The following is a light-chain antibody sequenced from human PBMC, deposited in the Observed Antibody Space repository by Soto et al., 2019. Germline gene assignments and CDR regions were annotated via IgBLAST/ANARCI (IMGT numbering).Light chain of an antibody. J-gene: IGLJ1*01. CDR3: SSYTGSSTFV. CDR2: DVN. Sequence: QSALTQPASVSGSPGQSITIPCTGTSSDVGGYDYVSWYQQLPGKAPKPLIYDVNNRPSGVSHRFSGSKSGNTASLTISGLQAEDEADYYCSSYTGSSTFVFGTGTKVTVL. V-gene: IGLV2-14*01. CDR1: SSDVGGYDY.